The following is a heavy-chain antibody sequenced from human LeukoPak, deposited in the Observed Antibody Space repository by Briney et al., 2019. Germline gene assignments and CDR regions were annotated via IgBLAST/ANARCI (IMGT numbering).Heavy chain of an antibody. CDR2: ISAYNGNT. V-gene: IGHV1-18*01. Sequence: ASVKVSCKASGYTFTSYGISWVRQAPGQGLEWMGWISAYNGNTNYAQKLQGRVTMTTDTSTSTAYMELRSLRSDDTAVYYCARDKWGVEDIVVVPAASDAFDIWGQGTMVTVSS. J-gene: IGHJ3*02. CDR3: ARDKWGVEDIVVVPAASDAFDI. CDR1: GYTFTSYG. D-gene: IGHD2-2*01.